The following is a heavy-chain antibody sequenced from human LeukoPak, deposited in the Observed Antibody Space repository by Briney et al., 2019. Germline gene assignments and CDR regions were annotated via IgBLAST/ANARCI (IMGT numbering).Heavy chain of an antibody. CDR3: ARAMDTSMVPDLNY. CDR2: MNPNNPNTGGT. D-gene: IGHD5-18*01. CDR1: GYTITGCY. J-gene: IGHJ4*02. V-gene: IGHV1-2*02. Sequence: ASVKVSCKASGYTITGCYIHWVWQAPGEGLEWMGWMNPNNPNTGGTRCAQKFQDRVTMTTVTSINTAYMELSSLTSDDTAIYYCARAMDTSMVPDLNYWGQGTLVSVSS.